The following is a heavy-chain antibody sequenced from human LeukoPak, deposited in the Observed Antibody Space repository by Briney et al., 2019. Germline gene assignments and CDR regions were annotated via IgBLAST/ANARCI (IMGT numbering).Heavy chain of an antibody. CDR1: GFTFSSYG. Sequence: GGSLRLSCAASGFTFSSYGMHWVRQAPGKGLEWVSYISSSSSTIYYADSVKGRFTISRDNAKNSLYLQMNSLRAEDTAVYYCARIQADDSSGYYLPNYWGQGTLVTVSS. CDR3: ARIQADDSSGYYLPNY. V-gene: IGHV3-48*01. D-gene: IGHD3-22*01. CDR2: ISSSSSTI. J-gene: IGHJ4*02.